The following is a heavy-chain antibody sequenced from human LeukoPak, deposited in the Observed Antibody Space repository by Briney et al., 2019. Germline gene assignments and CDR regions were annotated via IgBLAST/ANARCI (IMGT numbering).Heavy chain of an antibody. CDR1: GGSISSSNW. CDR2: IYHSGST. D-gene: IGHD6-19*01. J-gene: IGHJ4*02. CDR3: ASAAVASRSDY. Sequence: SETLSLTCAVSGGSISSSNWWSWVRQPPGKGLEWIGEIYHSGSTNYNPSLKSRATISVDKSKNQFSLKLSSVTAADTAVYYCASAAVASRSDYWGQGTLVTVSS. V-gene: IGHV4-4*02.